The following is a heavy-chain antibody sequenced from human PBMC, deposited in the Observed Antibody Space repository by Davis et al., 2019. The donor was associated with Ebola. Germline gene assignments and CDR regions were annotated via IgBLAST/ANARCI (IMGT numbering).Heavy chain of an antibody. CDR3: ARELVVGPAEYFQH. CDR1: GFPFSSSR. D-gene: IGHD2-8*02. CDR2: INSDGSEK. J-gene: IGHJ1*01. V-gene: IGHV3-7*01. Sequence: PGGPLRLPCPAPGFPFSSSRMTWARQAPGKRLEWVANINSDGSEKYYLDSVKGRFTISRDNSKNSLYMQMNSLRAEDTAVYYCARELVVGPAEYFQHWGQGTLVTVSS.